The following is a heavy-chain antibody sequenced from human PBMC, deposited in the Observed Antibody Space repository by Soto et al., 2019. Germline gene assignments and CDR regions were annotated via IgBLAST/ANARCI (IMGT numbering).Heavy chain of an antibody. V-gene: IGHV3-23*01. Sequence: GGSLRLSCAASGFTFSSYAMSWVRQAPGKALEWISAVSGSGGSTYYADSVKGRFTISRDNSKDTLYLQMNNLRAEDTAVYYCAKPPDYNWNDYWGQGTLGTVSS. J-gene: IGHJ4*02. D-gene: IGHD1-20*01. CDR3: AKPPDYNWNDY. CDR2: VSGSGGST. CDR1: GFTFSSYA.